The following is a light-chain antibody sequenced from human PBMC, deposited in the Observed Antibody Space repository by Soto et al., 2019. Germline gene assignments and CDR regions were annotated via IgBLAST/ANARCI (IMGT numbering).Light chain of an antibody. CDR1: SSNIGNNY. J-gene: IGLJ2*01. CDR3: GTWDSSLSAVV. Sequence: QSVLTQPPSVSAAPGQKVTISCYGSSSNIGNNYVSWYQHLPGTAPKLLIYDNNKRPSGLPARFSGSKSGTSATLGITGLLTGDEGDYYCGTWDSSLSAVVFGGGTQLTVL. CDR2: DNN. V-gene: IGLV1-51*01.